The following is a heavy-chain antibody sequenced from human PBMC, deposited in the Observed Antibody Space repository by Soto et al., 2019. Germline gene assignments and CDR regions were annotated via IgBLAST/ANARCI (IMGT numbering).Heavy chain of an antibody. CDR1: GDSVSSNSAA. V-gene: IGHV6-1*01. CDR3: ARVRIYYGSGSEHNCFDP. Sequence: SQTLSLTCAISGDSVSSNSAAWNWIRQSPSRGLEWLGRTYYRSKWYNDYAVSVKSRITINPDTSKNQFSLQLNSVTPEDTNENYFARVRIYYGSGSEHNCFDPWGQGTLVTVSS. D-gene: IGHD3-10*01. CDR2: TYYRSKWYN. J-gene: IGHJ5*02.